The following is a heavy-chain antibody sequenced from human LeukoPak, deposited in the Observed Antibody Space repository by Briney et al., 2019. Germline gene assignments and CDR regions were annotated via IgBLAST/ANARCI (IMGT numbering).Heavy chain of an antibody. J-gene: IGHJ4*02. CDR2: INPNNGGT. D-gene: IGHD3-16*02. CDR3: ARVDNTFGGLIGNAVDY. Sequence: RASVKVSCKASGYTFTGYYMQWVRQAPGQGLEWMGWINPNNGGTNYAQKFQGRATMTRDTSISTAYMELSRLRSDDTAVYYCARVDNTFGGLIGNAVDYWGQGTLVTVSS. V-gene: IGHV1-2*02. CDR1: GYTFTGYY.